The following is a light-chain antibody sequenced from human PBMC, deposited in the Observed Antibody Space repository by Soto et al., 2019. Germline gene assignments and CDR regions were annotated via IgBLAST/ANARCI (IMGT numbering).Light chain of an antibody. CDR1: SSDVGGYNY. Sequence: QSVLTQPASVSLSPGQSITIYCTGTSSDVGGYNYVSWYQQHPGKAPKLLIHEVTTRPSGVSNRFSGSKSGNTASLTISGLQAEDEADYYCNSYRSMSTLVFGTGTKVTVL. CDR3: NSYRSMSTLV. CDR2: EVT. J-gene: IGLJ1*01. V-gene: IGLV2-14*01.